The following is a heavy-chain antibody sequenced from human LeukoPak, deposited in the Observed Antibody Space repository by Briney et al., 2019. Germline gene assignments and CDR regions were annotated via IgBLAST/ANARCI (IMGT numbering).Heavy chain of an antibody. CDR1: GYSISSGYY. CDR3: ARPGYCSSTSCLDAFDI. J-gene: IGHJ3*02. Sequence: PSETLSLTCTVSGYSISSGYYWGWIRQPPGKGLEWIGSTYHSGSTYYNPSLKSRVTISVDTSKNQFSLKLSSVTAADTAVYYCARPGYCSSTSCLDAFDIWGQGTMVTVSS. D-gene: IGHD2-2*01. CDR2: TYHSGST. V-gene: IGHV4-38-2*02.